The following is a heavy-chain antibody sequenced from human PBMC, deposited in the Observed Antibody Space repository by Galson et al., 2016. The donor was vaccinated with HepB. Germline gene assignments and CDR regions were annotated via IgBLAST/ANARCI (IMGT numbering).Heavy chain of an antibody. V-gene: IGHV3-7*05. D-gene: IGHD3-22*01. CDR1: GFTFKNYW. CDR3: AADTTGGFDSGGLWWFDP. J-gene: IGHJ5*02. CDR2: IKADGSDK. Sequence: SLRLSCAASGFTFKNYWMTWVRQAPGRGLEWVANIKADGSDKHSVDSVRGRFTISRDNAKNSVYLQLNSLRADDTAVYYCAADTTGGFDSGGLWWFDPWGQGTLVTVSS.